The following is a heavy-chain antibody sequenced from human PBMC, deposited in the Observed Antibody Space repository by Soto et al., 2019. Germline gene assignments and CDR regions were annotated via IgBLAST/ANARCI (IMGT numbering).Heavy chain of an antibody. J-gene: IGHJ4*02. V-gene: IGHV3-7*03. D-gene: IGHD3-10*01. CDR3: VRGGHGSGSYLGSY. CDR1: GFTFTTYW. CDR2: IRQDGGAQ. Sequence: PGGSLRLSCVASGFTFTTYWMSWVRQAPGKGLQWVANIRQDGGAQYYVDSVKGRFTISRDNAKNSVYSQMDSLRVEDTAVYYCVRGGHGSGSYLGSYWGQGILVTVSS.